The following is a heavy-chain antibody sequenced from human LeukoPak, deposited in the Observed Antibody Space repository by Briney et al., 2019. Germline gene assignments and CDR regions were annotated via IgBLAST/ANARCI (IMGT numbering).Heavy chain of an antibody. D-gene: IGHD1-26*01. CDR3: AREGFNSGSYYYYYYMDV. J-gene: IGHJ6*03. V-gene: IGHV3-21*01. CDR1: GFTFSSYS. Sequence: PGGSLRLSCAASGFTFSSYSMNWVRQAPGKGLEWVSSISSSSSYIYYADSVKGRFTISRDNAKNSLYLQMNSLRAEDTAVYYCAREGFNSGSYYYYYYMDVWGKGTTVTVSS. CDR2: ISSSSSYI.